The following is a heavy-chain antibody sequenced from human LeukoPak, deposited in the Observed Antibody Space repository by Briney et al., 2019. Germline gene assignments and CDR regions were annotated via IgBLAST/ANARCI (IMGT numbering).Heavy chain of an antibody. J-gene: IGHJ4*02. CDR1: GFTFSDYY. D-gene: IGHD2-2*02. Sequence: PGGSLRLSCAASGFTFSDYYMSWIRQAPGKGLEWVSVIYSGGSTYYADSVKGRFTISRDNSKNTLYLQMNSLRAEDTAVYYCARGGCSSTSCYTGFDYWGQGTLVTVSS. V-gene: IGHV3-66*01. CDR3: ARGGCSSTSCYTGFDY. CDR2: IYSGGST.